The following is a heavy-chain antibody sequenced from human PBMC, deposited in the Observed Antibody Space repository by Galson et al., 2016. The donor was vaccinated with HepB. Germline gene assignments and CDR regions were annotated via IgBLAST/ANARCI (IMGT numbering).Heavy chain of an antibody. CDR2: MSPNSGIT. Sequence: VKVSCKASGDSPRTYAINWVRQAPGQGLEWMGWMSPNSGITDYAQKFQGRVTMTRDTSISTAYMELSSLRSEDTAVYYCARADSGYAGYFDLWGQGTLVTVSS. CDR1: GDSPRTYA. CDR3: ARADSGYAGYFDL. D-gene: IGHD3-22*01. J-gene: IGHJ4*02. V-gene: IGHV1-8*02.